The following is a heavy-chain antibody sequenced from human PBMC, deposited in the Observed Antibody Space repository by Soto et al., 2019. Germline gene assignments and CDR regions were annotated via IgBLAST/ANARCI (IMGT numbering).Heavy chain of an antibody. D-gene: IGHD2-21*02. CDR2: FIPSFPAP. J-gene: IGHJ5*02. CDR1: GGTIKTYT. Sequence: VQFVQSGAELKKPGSSVRVSCRASGGTIKTYTLSWVRQAPGQGLEWMGAFIPSFPAPNFAQRFKGRLPLTAAESTNTGVIELSGPRPEGTALWFCASGAVLPAFPYWLDTWGQGTQVIVSS. CDR3: ASGAVLPAFPYWLDT. V-gene: IGHV1-69*12.